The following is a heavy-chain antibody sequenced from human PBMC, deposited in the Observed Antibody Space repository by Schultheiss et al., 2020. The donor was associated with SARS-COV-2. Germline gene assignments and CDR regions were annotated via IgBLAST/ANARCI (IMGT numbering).Heavy chain of an antibody. V-gene: IGHV4-38-2*02. J-gene: IGHJ5*02. D-gene: IGHD4-17*01. CDR2: INHSGST. CDR3: ARELVYGVGWFDP. CDR1: GYSISSGYY. Sequence: SETLSLTCAVSGYSISSGYYWSWIRQPPGKGLEWIGEINHSGSTYYNPSLKSRVTISVDTSKNQFSLKLSSVTAADTAVYYCARELVYGVGWFDPWGQGTLVTVSS.